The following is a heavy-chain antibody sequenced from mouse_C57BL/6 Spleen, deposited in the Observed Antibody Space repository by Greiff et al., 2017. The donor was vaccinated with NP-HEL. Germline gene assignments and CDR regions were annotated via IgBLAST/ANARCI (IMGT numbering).Heavy chain of an antibody. D-gene: IGHD2-3*01. CDR1: GYTFTSYT. J-gene: IGHJ4*01. CDR2: INPSSGYT. V-gene: IGHV1-4*01. Sequence: QVQLQQSGAELARPGASVKMSCKASGYTFTSYTMHWVKQRPGQGLEWIGYINPSSGYTKYNQKFKDKATLTADKSSSTAYMQLSSLTSEDSAVYYCASGGDGYYFYAMYYWGKGTSVTVSS. CDR3: ASGGDGYYFYAMYY.